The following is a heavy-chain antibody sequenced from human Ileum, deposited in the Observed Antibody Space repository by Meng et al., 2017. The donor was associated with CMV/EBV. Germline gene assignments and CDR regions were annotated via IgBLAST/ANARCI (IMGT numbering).Heavy chain of an antibody. Sequence: GESLKISCAASGFTFSSYSMNWVRQAPGKGLEWVSSISSSSSYIYYADSVKGRFTISRDNAKNSLYLQMNSLRAEDTAVYYCARGTYYDFWSGYYTGGYFDYWGQGTLVTVSS. D-gene: IGHD3-3*01. CDR1: GFTFSSYS. CDR2: ISSSSSYI. J-gene: IGHJ4*02. V-gene: IGHV3-21*01. CDR3: ARGTYYDFWSGYYTGGYFDY.